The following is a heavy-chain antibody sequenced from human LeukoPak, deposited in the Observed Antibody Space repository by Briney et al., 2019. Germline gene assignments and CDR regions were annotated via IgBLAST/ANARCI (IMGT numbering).Heavy chain of an antibody. CDR1: GFTFSGSA. Sequence: GGSLRLSCAASGFTFSGSAMHWVRQASGNGLEWVGRIRSKTNNYATAYAASVKGRFTISRDDSKNTAYLQMSSLKTEDTAVYYCGGGGAADIWGQGTMVTVSS. CDR3: GGGGAADI. D-gene: IGHD3-16*01. V-gene: IGHV3-73*01. J-gene: IGHJ3*02. CDR2: IRSKTNNYAT.